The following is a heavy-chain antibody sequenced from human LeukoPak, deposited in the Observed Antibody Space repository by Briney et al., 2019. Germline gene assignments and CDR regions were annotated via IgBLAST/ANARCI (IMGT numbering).Heavy chain of an antibody. CDR3: AKRWRQWLPKDNWFDP. Sequence: PSETLSLTCAVYGGSFSGYYWSWLRQPPGKGLEWIGDINQSASTNYNPSLKSRVTISIDTSKNKFSLKLTSVTAADTAVYYCAKRWRQWLPKDNWFDPWGQGTPVTASS. CDR2: INQSAST. CDR1: GGSFSGYY. J-gene: IGHJ5*02. V-gene: IGHV4-34*01. D-gene: IGHD6-19*01.